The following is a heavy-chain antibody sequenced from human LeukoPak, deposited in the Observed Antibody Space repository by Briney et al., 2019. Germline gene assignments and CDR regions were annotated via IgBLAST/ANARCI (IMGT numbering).Heavy chain of an antibody. CDR3: ATRGRSSSGHGFSLHC. Sequence: GGALRHSCVASGFTVCSNLMSWGREGPGGGVECFSLIYSGGATSYAGSVKVSFTISTENSNNTLYHKMTSPRADDTAVYYCATRGRSSSGHGFSLHCWGQGTLVTVSS. J-gene: IGHJ4*02. V-gene: IGHV3-66*01. D-gene: IGHD6-6*01. CDR1: GFTVCSNL. CDR2: IYSGGAT.